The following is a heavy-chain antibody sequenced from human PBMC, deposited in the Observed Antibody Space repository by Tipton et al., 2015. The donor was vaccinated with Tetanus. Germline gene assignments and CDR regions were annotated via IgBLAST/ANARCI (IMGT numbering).Heavy chain of an antibody. CDR2: ISGSGGST. V-gene: IGHV3-23*01. CDR1: GFTFSSYA. D-gene: IGHD2-2*02. CDR3: ANPPIVVVPAAIEGTPRIVDY. J-gene: IGHJ4*02. Sequence: CAASGFTFSSYAMSWVRQAPGKGLEWVSAISGSGGSTYYADSVKGRFTISRDNSKNTLYLQMNSLRAEDTAVYYCANPPIVVVPAAIEGTPRIVDYWGQGTLVTVSS.